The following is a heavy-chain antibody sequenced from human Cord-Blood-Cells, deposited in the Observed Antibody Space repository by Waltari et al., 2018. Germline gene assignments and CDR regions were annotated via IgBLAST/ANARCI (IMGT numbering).Heavy chain of an antibody. CDR3: ARDSDGGLDY. D-gene: IGHD3-10*01. Sequence: QVQLVESGGGVVQPGRSLRLSCAASGVTFSSYAMYWVRQAPGKRLGWVAVISYDGSNKYYADSVKGRFTISRDNSKNTLYLQMNSLRAEDTAVYYCARDSDGGLDYWGQGTLVTVSS. V-gene: IGHV3-30-3*01. CDR1: GVTFSSYA. J-gene: IGHJ4*02. CDR2: ISYDGSNK.